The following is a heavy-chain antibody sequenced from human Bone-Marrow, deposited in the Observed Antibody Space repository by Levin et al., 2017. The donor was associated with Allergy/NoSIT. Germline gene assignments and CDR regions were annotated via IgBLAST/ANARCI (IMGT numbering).Heavy chain of an antibody. CDR3: AREDTYYYDSSGYGSGKDV. D-gene: IGHD3-22*01. CDR1: GFNLLTYT. V-gene: IGHV3-74*01. CDR2: IHRDGTTI. J-gene: IGHJ6*02. Sequence: PGGSLRLSCAASGFNLLTYTMHWVRQAPGKGLVWVSRIHRDGTTINYADSVKGRFTISRDNVENTLYLHMNSLRADDSAVYYCAREDTYYYDSSGYGSGKDVWGQGTTVTVSS.